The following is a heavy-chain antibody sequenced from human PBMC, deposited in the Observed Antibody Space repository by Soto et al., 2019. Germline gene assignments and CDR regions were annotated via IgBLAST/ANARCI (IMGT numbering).Heavy chain of an antibody. CDR3: ARCYCSVGSCYTCWHFDL. Sequence: QLPLVQSGAEVKKPGASVKVSCKASGYTFNNYGISWVRQAPGQGLEWMGWIGPYNGNTDHAQNFQGRVTMTTDTSTNTAYMELRSLRSDDTALYYCARCYCSVGSCYTCWHFDLWGRGTLVTVSS. CDR2: IGPYNGNT. D-gene: IGHD2-15*01. CDR1: GYTFNNYG. V-gene: IGHV1-18*01. J-gene: IGHJ2*01.